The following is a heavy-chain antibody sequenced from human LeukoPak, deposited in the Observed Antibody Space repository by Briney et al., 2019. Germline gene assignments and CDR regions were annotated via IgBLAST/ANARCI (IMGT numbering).Heavy chain of an antibody. V-gene: IGHV1-69*05. D-gene: IGHD2-15*01. CDR1: GGTFSSYA. CDR2: IIPIFDTA. J-gene: IGHJ5*02. CDR3: ARASFGGVVAAKEAVSGWFDP. Sequence: GSSVKVSCKASGGTFSSYAISWVRQAPGQGLEWMGGIIPIFDTANYAQKLQGRVTMTTDTSTSTAYMELRSLRSDDTAVDYCARASFGGVVAAKEAVSGWFDPWGQGTLVTVSS.